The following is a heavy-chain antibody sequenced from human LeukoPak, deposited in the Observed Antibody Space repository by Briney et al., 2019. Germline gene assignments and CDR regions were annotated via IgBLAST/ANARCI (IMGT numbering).Heavy chain of an antibody. D-gene: IGHD2/OR15-2a*01. CDR2: ITGSGGMT. V-gene: IGHV3-23*01. CDR3: AKMSGDCTSTTCSNFDY. CDR1: GFTVSSNY. Sequence: GGSLRLSCAASGFTVSSNYMSWVRQAPGKGLEWISSITGSGGMTWNADSVKGRFTISRDNSRNTVYLQMNSLRVEDTAIYCCAKMSGDCTSTTCSNFDYWGQGTLVTVSS. J-gene: IGHJ4*02.